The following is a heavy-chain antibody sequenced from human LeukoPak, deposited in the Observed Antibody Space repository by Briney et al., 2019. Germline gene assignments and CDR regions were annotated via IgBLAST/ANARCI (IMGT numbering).Heavy chain of an antibody. J-gene: IGHJ3*02. CDR2: IDPSDSYT. D-gene: IGHD5-18*01. CDR1: VYSFTSYW. CDR3: ARPIQGYSYGYPDAFDI. Sequence: GESLKISCKGSVYSFTSYWISWVRQMPGKGLEWMERIDPSDSYTNYSPSFQGHVTISADKSISTAYLQWSSLKASDTAMYYCARPIQGYSYGYPDAFDIWGQGTMVTVSS. V-gene: IGHV5-10-1*01.